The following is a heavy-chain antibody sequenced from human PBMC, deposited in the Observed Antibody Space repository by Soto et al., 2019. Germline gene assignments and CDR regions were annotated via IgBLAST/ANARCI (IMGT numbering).Heavy chain of an antibody. CDR1: GGTFASYS. J-gene: IGHJ6*02. Sequence: QEELVQSGAEVNKPGSSVNVSCKASGGTFASYSITWVRQAPGHRLEWMAGIIPLLKIVNYAQKFQGRVTCPGDRSTIRVYMALSRLRSDDTAVYYCSRDPVDLFGYMDVWGHGTTVTVS. CDR3: SRDPVDLFGYMDV. CDR2: IIPLLKIV. V-gene: IGHV1-69*09. D-gene: IGHD6-25*01.